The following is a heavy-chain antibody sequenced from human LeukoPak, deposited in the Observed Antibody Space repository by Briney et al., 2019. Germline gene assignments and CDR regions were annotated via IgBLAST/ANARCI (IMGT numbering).Heavy chain of an antibody. V-gene: IGHV3-7*05. Sequence: GGSLRLSCAASGFTFSSHWMSWVRQAPGKGLEWVANVKPDGSDKYYVDSVKGRFTISRDNAKNSLYLQMNSLRAEDTAVYYCAKLPYGNYNHHWGQGTLVTVSS. CDR2: VKPDGSDK. CDR3: AKLPYGNYNHH. D-gene: IGHD4-11*01. CDR1: GFTFSSHW. J-gene: IGHJ5*02.